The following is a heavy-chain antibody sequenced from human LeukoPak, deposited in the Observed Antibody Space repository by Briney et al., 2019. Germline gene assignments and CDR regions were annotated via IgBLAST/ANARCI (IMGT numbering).Heavy chain of an antibody. Sequence: GGSLRLSCAASGFTFSSYGMHWVRQAPGKGLEWVAVIPYDGSNKYYADSVKGRFTISRDNSKNTLYLQMNSLRAEDTAVYYCVRGQLWSYYHDYWGQGTLVTVSS. CDR3: VRGQLWSYYHDY. V-gene: IGHV3-30*03. CDR2: IPYDGSNK. CDR1: GFTFSSYG. J-gene: IGHJ4*02. D-gene: IGHD5-18*01.